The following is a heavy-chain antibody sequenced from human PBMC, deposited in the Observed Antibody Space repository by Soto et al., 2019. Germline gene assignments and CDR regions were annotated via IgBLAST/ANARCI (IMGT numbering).Heavy chain of an antibody. CDR3: AHSLKYDYVCGSYRYDFDY. D-gene: IGHD3-16*02. CDR1: GFSLSTSGVG. Sequence: QITLKESGPTLVKPTQTLTLTCTFSGFSLSTSGVGVGWIRQPPGKALEWLALIYWDDDKRYSPSLKSRLTITKDTSKNQVVLTMTNMDPVDTATYYCAHSLKYDYVCGSYRYDFDYWGQGTLVTVSS. V-gene: IGHV2-5*02. CDR2: IYWDDDK. J-gene: IGHJ4*02.